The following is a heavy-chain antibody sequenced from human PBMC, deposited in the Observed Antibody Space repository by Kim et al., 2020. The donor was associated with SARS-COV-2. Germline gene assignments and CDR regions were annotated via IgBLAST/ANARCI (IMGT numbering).Heavy chain of an antibody. J-gene: IGHJ4*02. CDR3: AKGHYSSTSGALDY. CDR1: GFPFDNYG. D-gene: IGHD6-6*01. Sequence: GGSLRLSCAVSGFPFDNYGMHWVRQAPGKGLQWVAVIPYDGSKQYYAESVKGRFTISRDNAKNMLYLQMNNLRGEDTAVYYCAKGHYSSTSGALDYWGQGALVIVSS. V-gene: IGHV3-30*18. CDR2: IPYDGSKQ.